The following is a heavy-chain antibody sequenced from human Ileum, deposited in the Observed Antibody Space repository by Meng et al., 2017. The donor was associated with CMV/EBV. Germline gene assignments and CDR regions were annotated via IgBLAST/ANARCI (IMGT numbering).Heavy chain of an antibody. Sequence: LQWPGAGPGLLKPSETLPLTCSVSGGSTTVYWGWIRQPPGKGLEWIGSISYSGTTYYNPSLKSRLTVSLDTSKTQFSLMLTSVTAADTAVYYCARDMSIRWFYYWGQGTLVTVSS. J-gene: IGHJ4*02. CDR3: ARDMSIRWFYY. V-gene: IGHV4-39*07. CDR2: ISYSGTT. D-gene: IGHD3-3*02. CDR1: GGSTTVY.